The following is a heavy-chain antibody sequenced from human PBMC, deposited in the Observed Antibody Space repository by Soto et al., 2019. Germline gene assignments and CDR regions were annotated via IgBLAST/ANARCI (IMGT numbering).Heavy chain of an antibody. CDR2: ISPIFGTA. CDR1: GGTFSSYA. D-gene: IGHD2-2*01. V-gene: IGHV1-69*13. Sequence: SVKVSCKASGGTFSSYAISWVRQAPGQGLEWMGGISPIFGTANYAQKVQGRVTITADESTSTAYMELSSLRSEDTAVYYCARGRGDIVVVPADTNYYYYYGMDVWGQGTTVTVSS. J-gene: IGHJ6*02. CDR3: ARGRGDIVVVPADTNYYYYYGMDV.